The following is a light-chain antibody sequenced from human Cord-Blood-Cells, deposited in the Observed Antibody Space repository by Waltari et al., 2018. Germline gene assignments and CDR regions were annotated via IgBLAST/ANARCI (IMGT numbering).Light chain of an antibody. V-gene: IGLV3-1*01. J-gene: IGLJ2*01. Sequence: SYELTQPPSVSVSPGQTASITCSGDKLGDKYACWYQQKPGQSPVLVIYQDSKWPSGIPERFSGSNSGNTATLTISGTQAMDEADYYCQAWDSSTAGKVVFGGGTKLTVL. CDR3: QAWDSSTAGKVV. CDR1: KLGDKY. CDR2: QDS.